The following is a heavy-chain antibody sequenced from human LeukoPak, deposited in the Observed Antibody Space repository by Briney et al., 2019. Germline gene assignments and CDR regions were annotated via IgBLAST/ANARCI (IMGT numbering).Heavy chain of an antibody. CDR2: ISGSGGST. V-gene: IGHV3-23*01. J-gene: IGHJ4*02. D-gene: IGHD3-3*01. Sequence: GGSLRLSCAASGFTFSSYAMSWVRQAPGKGLEWVSAISGSGGSTYYADSVKGRLTISRDNSKNTLYLQMNSLRAEDTAVYYCARSSGVQFWSGFFTFDYWGQGTLVTVSS. CDR3: ARSSGVQFWSGFFTFDY. CDR1: GFTFSSYA.